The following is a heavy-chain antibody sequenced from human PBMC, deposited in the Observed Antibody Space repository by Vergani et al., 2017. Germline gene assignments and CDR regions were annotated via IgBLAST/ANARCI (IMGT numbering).Heavy chain of an antibody. Sequence: QVQLQESGSGLVKPSETLSLTCTVSGGSISSYYWSWIRQPPGKGLEWIGYIYYSGSTNYNPSLKRRVTISVDTSKNQFSLKLSSVTAADTAVYYCARTQPDYCGSGSYVDYWGQGTLVTVSS. CDR1: GGSISSYY. CDR2: IYYSGST. J-gene: IGHJ4*02. CDR3: ARTQPDYCGSGSYVDY. D-gene: IGHD3-10*01. V-gene: IGHV4-59*01.